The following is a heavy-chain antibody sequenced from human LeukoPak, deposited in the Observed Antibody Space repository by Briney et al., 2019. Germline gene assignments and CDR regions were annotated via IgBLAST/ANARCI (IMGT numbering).Heavy chain of an antibody. CDR2: IYYSGST. Sequence: SETLSLTCTVSGGSISSSSYYWGWIRQPPGKGLEWIGSIYYSGSTCYNPSLKSRVTISVDTSKNQFSLKLSSVTAADTAVYYCARRRRSVTVIWFDPWGQGTLVTVSS. CDR3: ARRRRSVTVIWFDP. D-gene: IGHD4-17*01. CDR1: GGSISSSSYY. J-gene: IGHJ5*02. V-gene: IGHV4-39*01.